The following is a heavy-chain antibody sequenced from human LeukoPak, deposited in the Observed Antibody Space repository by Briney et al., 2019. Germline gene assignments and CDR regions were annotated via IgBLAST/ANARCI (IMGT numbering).Heavy chain of an antibody. CDR1: GFPFRNYG. CDR3: ARVRVPYGSNTYYIMGY. CDR2: IWFDGSNK. J-gene: IGHJ4*02. V-gene: IGHV3-33*01. Sequence: GGSLRLSCAASGFPFRNYGMHWVRQAPGKGLEWVAVIWFDGSNKFYADSVKGRFTISRDNSQSTLFLHMNSLSVEDTAVYYCARVRVPYGSNTYYIMGYWGQGTLVAVSS. D-gene: IGHD3-10*01.